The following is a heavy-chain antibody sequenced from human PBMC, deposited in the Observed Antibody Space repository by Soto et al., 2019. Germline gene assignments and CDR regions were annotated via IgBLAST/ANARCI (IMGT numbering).Heavy chain of an antibody. V-gene: IGHV3-33*01. CDR1: GFTFSNYG. CDR2: IWYDGSNK. D-gene: IGHD1-26*01. J-gene: IGHJ4*02. Sequence: QVQLVESGGGVVQPGRSLRLSCAASGFTFSNYGMHWVRQAPGKGLEWVAVIWYDGSNKYYADSVKGRFTISRDNSKNRLYLQMNSLRAEDTAVYYCAGGSYDFGYWGQGTLVTVSS. CDR3: AGGSYDFGY.